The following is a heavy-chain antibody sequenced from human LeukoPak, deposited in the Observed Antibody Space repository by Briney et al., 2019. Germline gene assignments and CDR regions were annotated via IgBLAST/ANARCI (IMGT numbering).Heavy chain of an antibody. CDR3: AKDRPGCSGGSCYSGWFDP. Sequence: GGSLRLSCTASGFNFGIYGMHWVRQAPGKGLEWVAVISYDGSNKYYADSVKGRFTISRDNSKNTLYLQMNSLRAEDTAVYYCAKDRPGCSGGSCYSGWFDPWGQGTLVTVSS. V-gene: IGHV3-30*18. CDR1: GFNFGIYG. D-gene: IGHD2-15*01. J-gene: IGHJ5*02. CDR2: ISYDGSNK.